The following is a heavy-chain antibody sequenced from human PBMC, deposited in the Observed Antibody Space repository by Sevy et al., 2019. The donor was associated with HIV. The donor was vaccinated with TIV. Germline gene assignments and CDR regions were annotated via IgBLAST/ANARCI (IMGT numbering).Heavy chain of an antibody. V-gene: IGHV3-30*04. CDR2: ISHDGSNK. D-gene: IGHD6-13*01. CDR1: GFIFNNYA. Sequence: GSLRLSCAVSGFIFNNYAMHWVRQAPGKGLEWAAGISHDGSNKYYGDSVKGRFTISRDNSKNTVYLQMNSLRAEDTAVYYCARALSTCYYFDYWGQGTLVTVSS. J-gene: IGHJ4*02. CDR3: ARALSTCYYFDY.